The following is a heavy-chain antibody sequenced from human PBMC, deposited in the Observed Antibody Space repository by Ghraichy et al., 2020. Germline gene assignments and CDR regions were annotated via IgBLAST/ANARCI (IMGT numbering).Heavy chain of an antibody. Sequence: SETLSLTCAVSGGSISSSNWWSWVRQPPGKGLEWIGEIYHSGSTNYNPSLKSRVTISVDKSKNQFSLKLSSVTAADTAVYYCARDKPYYYDSSGYPSHTQFEVWGQGTLVTVSS. J-gene: IGHJ4*02. CDR2: IYHSGST. D-gene: IGHD3-22*01. CDR3: ARDKPYYYDSSGYPSHTQFEV. V-gene: IGHV4-4*02. CDR1: GGSISSSNW.